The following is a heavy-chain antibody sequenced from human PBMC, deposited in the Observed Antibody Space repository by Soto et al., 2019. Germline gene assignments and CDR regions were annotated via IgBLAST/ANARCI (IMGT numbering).Heavy chain of an antibody. D-gene: IGHD4-17*01. V-gene: IGHV2-5*02. J-gene: IGHJ4*02. CDR1: GFSLSTSGVG. Sequence: SGPTLVNPTQTLTLTCTFSGFSLSTSGVGVGWIRQPPGKALEWLALIYWDDDKRYSPSLKSRLTITKDTSKNQVVLTMTNMDPVDTATYYCAHQGSGKPGDYPYRYYFDYWGQGTLVTVSS. CDR3: AHQGSGKPGDYPYRYYFDY. CDR2: IYWDDDK.